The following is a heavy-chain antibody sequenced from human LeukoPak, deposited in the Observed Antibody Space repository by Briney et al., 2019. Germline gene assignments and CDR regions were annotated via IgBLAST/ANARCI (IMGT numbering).Heavy chain of an antibody. Sequence: ASVKVSCKVSGYTLTELSMHWVRQAPGKGLEWMGGFDPEDGETIYAQKLQGRVTMTTDTSTSTAYMELRSLRSDDTAVCCCARDPDDFWSGYSDYWGQGTLVTVSS. D-gene: IGHD3-3*01. CDR1: GYTLTELS. V-gene: IGHV1-24*01. CDR3: ARDPDDFWSGYSDY. J-gene: IGHJ4*02. CDR2: FDPEDGET.